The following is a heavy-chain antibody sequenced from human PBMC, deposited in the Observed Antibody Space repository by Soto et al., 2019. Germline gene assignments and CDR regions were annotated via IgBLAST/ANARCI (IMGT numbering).Heavy chain of an antibody. CDR3: ARNTAMTGAARYDY. D-gene: IGHD6-6*01. V-gene: IGHV4-31*03. Sequence: QVQLQESGPGLVKASQTLSLTCTVSGASTSSGGYYWSWIRQHPGKGLEWIGYIYYTGSTFYNPSPKTRLIISVDTSKNQFSLKLYSVTAADTAVYYCARNTAMTGAARYDYWGQGTLVTVSS. J-gene: IGHJ4*02. CDR1: GASTSSGGYY. CDR2: IYYTGST.